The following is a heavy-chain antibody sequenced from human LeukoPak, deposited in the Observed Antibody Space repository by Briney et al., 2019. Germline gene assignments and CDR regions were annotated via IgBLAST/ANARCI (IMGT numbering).Heavy chain of an antibody. CDR1: GFTLRNVW. J-gene: IGHJ5*02. CDR3: TTDLPP. CDR2: IRSKIDGGTT. Sequence: GGSLRLSCAASGFTLRNVWMAWVRQAPGKGLEWVGRIRSKIDGGTTDYAAPVKGRFTISRDDSKNTLDLQMNSLKIEDTAVYYCTTDLPPWGQGTLVTVSS. V-gene: IGHV3-15*01.